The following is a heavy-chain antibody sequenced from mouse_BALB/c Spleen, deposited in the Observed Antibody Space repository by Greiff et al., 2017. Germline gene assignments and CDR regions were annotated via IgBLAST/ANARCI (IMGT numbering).Heavy chain of an antibody. D-gene: IGHD2-1*01. V-gene: IGHV6-6*02. CDR1: GFTFSNYW. J-gene: IGHJ4*01. CDR3: TRGGNYWLYYAMDY. CDR2: IRLKSNNYAT. Sequence: EVHLVESGGGLVQPGGSMKLSCVASGFTFSNYWMNWVRQSPEKGLEWVAEIRLKSNNYATHYAESVKGRFTISRDDSKSSVYLQMNNLRAEDTGIYYCTRGGNYWLYYAMDYWGQGTSVTVSS.